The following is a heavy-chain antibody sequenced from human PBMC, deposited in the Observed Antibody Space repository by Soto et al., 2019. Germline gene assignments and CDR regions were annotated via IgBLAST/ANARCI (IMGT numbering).Heavy chain of an antibody. D-gene: IGHD3-3*02. CDR2: INGRDGAI. CDR3: ARDHLWAFDY. CDR1: GFSFSVYS. V-gene: IGHV3-48*02. Sequence: GGSLRLSCAASGFSFSVYSMNWVRQAPGKGLEWVSYINGRDGAINYVDSVKGRFTISIDIAKNSLYLQMNSLRDEDTTVYFCARDHLWAFDYWGQGVLVTVSS. J-gene: IGHJ4*02.